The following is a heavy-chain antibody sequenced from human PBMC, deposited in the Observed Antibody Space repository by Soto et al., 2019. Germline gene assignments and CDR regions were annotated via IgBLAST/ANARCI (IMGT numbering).Heavy chain of an antibody. CDR1: GGTFSSYA. D-gene: IGHD3-10*01. V-gene: IGHV1-69*01. J-gene: IGHJ4*02. CDR2: IIPIFGTA. Sequence: QVQLVQSGAEVKKPGSSVKVSCKASGGTFSSYAISWVRQAPGQGLEWMGGIIPIFGTANYAQKFQGRVTITADESTSTAYMELSSLRSEDKAVNYCAIVPRITMVRGVIGNFDYWGQGTLVTVSS. CDR3: AIVPRITMVRGVIGNFDY.